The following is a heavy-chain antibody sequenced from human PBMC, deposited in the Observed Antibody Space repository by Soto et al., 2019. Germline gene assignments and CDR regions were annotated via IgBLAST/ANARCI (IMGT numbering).Heavy chain of an antibody. V-gene: IGHV5-10-1*01. CDR3: ASRYYYESSGYYPGDAFDI. CDR1: GYSFTSYW. Sequence: GESLKISCKGSGYSFTSYWISWVRQMPGKGLEWMGRIDPSDSYTNYSPSFQGHVTISADKSISTAYLQWSSLKASDTAMFYCASRYYYESSGYYPGDAFDIWGQGTMVTVSS. CDR2: IDPSDSYT. D-gene: IGHD3-22*01. J-gene: IGHJ3*02.